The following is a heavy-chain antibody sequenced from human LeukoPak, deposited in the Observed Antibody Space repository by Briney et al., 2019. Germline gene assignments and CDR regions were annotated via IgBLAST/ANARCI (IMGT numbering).Heavy chain of an antibody. V-gene: IGHV3-23*01. D-gene: IGHD2-2*02. CDR1: GFTFSSYA. CDR2: ISGSGGST. Sequence: TGGSLRLSCAASGFTFSSYAMSWVRQAPGKGLEWVSAISGSGGSTYYAHSVKGRFTISRDNSKNTLYLQMNSLRAEDTAVYYCAKALVPAAIRGDYWGQGTLVTVSS. J-gene: IGHJ4*02. CDR3: AKALVPAAIRGDY.